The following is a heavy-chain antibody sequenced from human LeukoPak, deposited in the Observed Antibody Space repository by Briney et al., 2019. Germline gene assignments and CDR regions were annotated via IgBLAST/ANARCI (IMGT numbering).Heavy chain of an antibody. V-gene: IGHV4-39*02. J-gene: IGHJ4*02. CDR1: GVSITSDTYY. Sequence: SETLSLTCTVSGVSITSDTYYWGWIRQSPGKGLGWIGSISYRGSTDYNPSLKSRVTISVDTSKNHFSLKLTSVTAADTAVYYCARENYWGQGTLVTVSS. CDR3: ARENY. CDR2: ISYRGST.